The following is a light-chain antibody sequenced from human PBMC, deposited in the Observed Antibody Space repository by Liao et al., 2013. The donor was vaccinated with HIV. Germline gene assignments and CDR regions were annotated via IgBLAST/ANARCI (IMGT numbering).Light chain of an antibody. V-gene: IGLV3-21*04. CDR3: QVWDSDYFHVV. CDR1: NIGSKS. CDR2: YDD. J-gene: IGLJ2*01. Sequence: SYELTQPPSVSVAPGKTARITCGGNNIGSKSVHWYQQKPGQAPVLVIYYDDDRPSGIPERFSGSNSGNTATLIISTVEAGDEADYYCQVWDSDYFHVVFGGGTKLTVL.